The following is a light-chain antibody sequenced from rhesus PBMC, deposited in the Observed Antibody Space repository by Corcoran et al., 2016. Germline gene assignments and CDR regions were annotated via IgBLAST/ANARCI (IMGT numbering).Light chain of an antibody. J-gene: IGKJ2*01. V-gene: IGKV1-33*02. CDR1: QGISNA. Sequence: DIQMSQSPSSLSASVGDKVTITCRASQGISNALAWYQQKPGKAPKLLIYAASSLKSGVPSRFIGSRSGTDFTLTISSLQPEDCATYYCQQGYSTPYSFGQGTKVEIK. CDR2: AAS. CDR3: QQGYSTPYS.